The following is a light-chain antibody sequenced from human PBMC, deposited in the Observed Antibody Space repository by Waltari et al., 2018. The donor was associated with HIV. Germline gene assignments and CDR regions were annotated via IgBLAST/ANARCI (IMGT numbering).Light chain of an antibody. J-gene: IGLJ1*01. CDR1: SANIGAGYD. CDR2: GNT. V-gene: IGLV1-40*01. Sequence: QSVLTQPPSVSGAPGQRVTISCTGSSANIGAGYDVRWYQQLPGTAPKLLIYGNTNRPSGVPDRFSGSKSGTSASLAITGLLVEDEADYYCQSYDSSLSGYVFGTGTKVTVL. CDR3: QSYDSSLSGYV.